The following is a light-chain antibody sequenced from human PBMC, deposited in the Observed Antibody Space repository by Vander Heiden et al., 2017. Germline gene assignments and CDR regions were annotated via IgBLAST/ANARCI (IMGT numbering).Light chain of an antibody. CDR2: AAS. J-gene: IGKJ4*01. V-gene: IGKV1-9*01. CDR1: QGISSH. CDR3: QQVNSFPLT. Sequence: DIQLTQSPSFLSASVGDRVTITRRASQGISSHLAWYQQKPGKAPNLLVYAASTLQSGVPSRFSGSASGTEFTLTISSLQPEDFATYYCQQVNSFPLTFGGGTKVEIK.